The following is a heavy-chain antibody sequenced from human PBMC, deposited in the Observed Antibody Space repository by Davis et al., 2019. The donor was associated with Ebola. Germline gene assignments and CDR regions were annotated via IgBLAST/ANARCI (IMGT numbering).Heavy chain of an antibody. CDR1: GFTFSNAW. D-gene: IGHD5-12*01. Sequence: GESLKISCAASGFTFSNAWMSWVRQAPGKGLEWVGRIKSKTDGGTTDYAAPVKGRFTISRDDSKNTLYLQMNSLKTEDTAVYYCTTEGRSGYDFGEWLYYYGMDVWGQGTTVTVPS. CDR3: TTEGRSGYDFGEWLYYYGMDV. J-gene: IGHJ6*02. CDR2: IKSKTDGGTT. V-gene: IGHV3-15*01.